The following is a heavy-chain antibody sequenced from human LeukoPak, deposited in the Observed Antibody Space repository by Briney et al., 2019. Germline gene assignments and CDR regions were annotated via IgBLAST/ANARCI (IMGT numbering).Heavy chain of an antibody. V-gene: IGHV4-34*01. Sequence: SETLSLTCAVYGGSFSGYCWSWIRQPPGKGLEWIGEINHSGSTNYNPSLKSRVTISVDTSKNQFSLKLSSVTAADTAVYYCASIYQNPLYFDYWGQGTLVTVSS. J-gene: IGHJ4*02. D-gene: IGHD2-2*02. CDR3: ASIYQNPLYFDY. CDR1: GGSFSGYC. CDR2: INHSGST.